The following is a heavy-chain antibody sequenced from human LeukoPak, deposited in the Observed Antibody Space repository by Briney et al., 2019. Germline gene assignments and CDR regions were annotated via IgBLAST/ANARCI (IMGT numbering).Heavy chain of an antibody. J-gene: IGHJ5*02. Sequence: ASVKVSCKASGYTFTGYYMHWVRQAPGQGLEWMGWINPNSGGTNYAQKFQGRVTMTRDTSISTAYMELSRLRSDDTAVYYCARGVGLAAILAPMNWFDPWGQGTLVTVSS. V-gene: IGHV1-2*02. CDR3: ARGVGLAAILAPMNWFDP. CDR1: GYTFTGYY. CDR2: INPNSGGT. D-gene: IGHD2-15*01.